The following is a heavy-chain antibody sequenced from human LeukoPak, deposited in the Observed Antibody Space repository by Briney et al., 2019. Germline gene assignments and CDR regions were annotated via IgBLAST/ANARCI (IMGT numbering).Heavy chain of an antibody. CDR3: ARWGSHRAGTKDAFDI. V-gene: IGHV4-59*12. Sequence: SETLSLTCTVSGGSISTYYWTWIRQPPGKGLEWIGYISYSGSTNYNPSLKSRVTFSVDTSKSQFSLQLNSVTPEDTAVYYCARWGSHRAGTKDAFDIWGQGTMVTVSS. CDR1: GGSISTYY. J-gene: IGHJ3*02. D-gene: IGHD3-10*01. CDR2: ISYSGST.